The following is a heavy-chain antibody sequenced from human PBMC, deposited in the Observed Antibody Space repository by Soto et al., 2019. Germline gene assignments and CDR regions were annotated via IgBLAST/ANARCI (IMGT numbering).Heavy chain of an antibody. D-gene: IGHD3-10*01. V-gene: IGHV3-30*18. CDR1: GFTFNTFG. CDR3: AKEGDVEFYDI. Sequence: QVQLVESGGGVVQPGRSLRLSCTASGFTFNTFGMHWVRQAPGKGLEWVAVIAYDGVKKDYADSVKGRFTISRDNSRSTVYLQMNSPRVEDTAGYYCAKEGDVEFYDIWGQGTLVTVSS. J-gene: IGHJ4*02. CDR2: IAYDGVKK.